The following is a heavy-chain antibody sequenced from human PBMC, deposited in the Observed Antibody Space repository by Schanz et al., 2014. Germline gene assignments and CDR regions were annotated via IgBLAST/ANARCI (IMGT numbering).Heavy chain of an antibody. D-gene: IGHD3-3*01. CDR2: IHSTGGTT. CDR1: EYTFTRHY. V-gene: IGHV1-46*01. J-gene: IGHJ4*02. Sequence: QVQWVQSGADVKKPGTAVKVSCKASEYTFTRHYMHWVRQAPGQGLEWMGIIHSTGGTTSHAQKCQGRVTMTTDTSTSTANMELRSLRSDDTAVYCCARGFDVWDRWGQGTLVIVSA. CDR3: ARGFDVWDR.